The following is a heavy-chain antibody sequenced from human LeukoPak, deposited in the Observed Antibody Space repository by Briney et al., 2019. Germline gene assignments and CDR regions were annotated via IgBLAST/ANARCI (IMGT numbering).Heavy chain of an antibody. D-gene: IGHD2/OR15-2a*01. CDR1: GNSS. V-gene: IGHV3-74*01. CDR2: INSDGSWT. CDR3: VSFYETY. J-gene: IGHJ4*02. Sequence: PGGSLRLSCAASGNSSMHWVRQVPGKGLVWVSHINSDGSWTSYADSVKGRFTISKDNAKNTVYLQMNSLRAEDTAVYYCVSFYETYWGRGTLVTVSS.